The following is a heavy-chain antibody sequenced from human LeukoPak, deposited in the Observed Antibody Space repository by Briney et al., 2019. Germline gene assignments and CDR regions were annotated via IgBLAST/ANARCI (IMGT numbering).Heavy chain of an antibody. D-gene: IGHD2-2*01. V-gene: IGHV4-59*12. CDR1: GGSISSYY. CDR2: IYYSGST. J-gene: IGHJ6*04. Sequence: SETLSLTCTVSGGSISSYYWSWIRQPPGKGLEWIGYIYYSGSTNYNPSLKSRVTISVDTSKNQFSLKLSSVTAADTAVYYCARDHIVVVPAASVFRYYYYGMDVWGKGTTVTVSS. CDR3: ARDHIVVVPAASVFRYYYYGMDV.